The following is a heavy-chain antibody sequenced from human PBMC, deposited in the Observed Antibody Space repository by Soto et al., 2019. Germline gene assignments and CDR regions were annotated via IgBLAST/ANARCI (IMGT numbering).Heavy chain of an antibody. J-gene: IGHJ5*02. V-gene: IGHV6-1*01. CDR1: GDSVSSNSAA. Sequence: SQTLSLTCAISGDSVSSNSAAWNWIRQSPSRGLEWLGRTYYRSKWYNDYAVSVKSRITINLDTSKNQFSLRLNSVTPEDTAVYYCARATGYSSSWSQNWFDPWGQGTLVTVSS. CDR3: ARATGYSSSWSQNWFDP. CDR2: TYYRSKWYN. D-gene: IGHD6-13*01.